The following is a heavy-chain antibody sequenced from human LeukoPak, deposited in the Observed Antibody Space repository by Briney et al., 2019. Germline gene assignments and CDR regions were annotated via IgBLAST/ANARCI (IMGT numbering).Heavy chain of an antibody. V-gene: IGHV3-23*01. Sequence: GGSLRLSCAASGFTFSSYAMSWVRQAPGKGLEWVSAISGSGGSTYYADSVKGRFTISRDNSKNTLYLQMNSLRAEDTAVYYCAKDLKSGIRGNARIAVAGTFYYWGQGTLVTVSS. CDR1: GFTFSSYA. CDR3: AKDLKSGIRGNARIAVAGTFYY. J-gene: IGHJ4*02. CDR2: ISGSGGST. D-gene: IGHD6-19*01.